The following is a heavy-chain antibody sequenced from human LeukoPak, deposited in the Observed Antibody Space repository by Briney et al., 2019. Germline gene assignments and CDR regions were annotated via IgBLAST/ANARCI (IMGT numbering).Heavy chain of an antibody. V-gene: IGHV3-23*01. Sequence: GGSLRLSCAASGFMFSTSGMSWVRQAPGKGLDCVSDISGSGATTSYADSVKGRFTISRDNSKHMLYLQMDSLRVEDTAVYFCANGQKWFDPWGQGTLVTVSS. CDR1: GFMFSTSG. CDR2: ISGSGATT. J-gene: IGHJ5*02. D-gene: IGHD3/OR15-3a*01. CDR3: ANGQKWFDP.